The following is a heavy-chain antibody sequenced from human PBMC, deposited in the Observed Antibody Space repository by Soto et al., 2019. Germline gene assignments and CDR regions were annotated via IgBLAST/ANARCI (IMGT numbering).Heavy chain of an antibody. CDR1: GYTFTSYG. CDR3: ARDYYYDSSGYVSWAFDI. V-gene: IGHV1-18*01. Sequence: QVQLVQSGAEVKKPGASVKVSCKASGYTFTSYGISWVRQAPGQGLEWMGWISAYNGNTNYAQKLQGRVTMTTDTSTSTAYMELMSLRSDDTAVYYCARDYYYDSSGYVSWAFDIWGQGTMVTVSS. CDR2: ISAYNGNT. J-gene: IGHJ3*02. D-gene: IGHD3-22*01.